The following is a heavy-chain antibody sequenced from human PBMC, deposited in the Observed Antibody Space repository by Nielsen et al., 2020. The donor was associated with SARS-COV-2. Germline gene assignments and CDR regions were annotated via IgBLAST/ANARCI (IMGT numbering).Heavy chain of an antibody. Sequence: WIRQPPGKGLEWVSAISGSGGSTYYADSVKGRFTISRDNSKNTLYLQMNSLRAEDTAVYYCAKDDYGDYVVSYWGQGTLVTVSS. D-gene: IGHD4-17*01. V-gene: IGHV3-23*01. CDR3: AKDDYGDYVVSY. J-gene: IGHJ4*02. CDR2: ISGSGGST.